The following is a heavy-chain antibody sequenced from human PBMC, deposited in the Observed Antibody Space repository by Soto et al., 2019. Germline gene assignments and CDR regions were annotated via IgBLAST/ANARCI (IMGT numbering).Heavy chain of an antibody. J-gene: IGHJ4*02. V-gene: IGHV3-11*06. D-gene: IGHD3-22*01. CDR3: ARGPYYYDSSGYYPPFDY. Sequence: PGGSLRLSCAASGFTFSDYYMSWIRQAPGKGLEWVSYISSSSSYTNYADSVKGRFTISRDNAKNSLYLQMNSLRAEDTAVYYCARGPYYYDSSGYYPPFDYWGQGTLVTVSS. CDR2: ISSSSSYT. CDR1: GFTFSDYY.